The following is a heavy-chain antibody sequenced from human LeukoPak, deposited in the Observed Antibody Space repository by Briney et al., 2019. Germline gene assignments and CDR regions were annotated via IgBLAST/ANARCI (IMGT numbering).Heavy chain of an antibody. Sequence: PSETLSLTCAVYGGSFSGYYWSWIRQPPGEGLEWIGEINYSGSTNYNPSLKSRVTISVDTSKSQFSLKLSSVTAADTAVYYCARGDFDESDYWGQGTLVTVSS. CDR3: ARGDFDESDY. V-gene: IGHV4-34*01. D-gene: IGHD3-3*01. CDR1: GGSFSGYY. J-gene: IGHJ4*02. CDR2: INYSGST.